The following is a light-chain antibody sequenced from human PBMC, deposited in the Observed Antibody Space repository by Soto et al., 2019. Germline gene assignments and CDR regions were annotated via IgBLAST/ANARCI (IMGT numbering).Light chain of an antibody. Sequence: QSALTQPRSVSGSPGQSVTISCTGTSSDVGGYNYVSWYQQHPGKAPKLMIYDVSKRPSGVPDRFSGSKSGNTASLTISGLQAEDEADYYCSSYAGSYTFEGVFGGGTKLTVL. V-gene: IGLV2-11*01. CDR2: DVS. CDR3: SSYAGSYTFEGV. J-gene: IGLJ2*01. CDR1: SSDVGGYNY.